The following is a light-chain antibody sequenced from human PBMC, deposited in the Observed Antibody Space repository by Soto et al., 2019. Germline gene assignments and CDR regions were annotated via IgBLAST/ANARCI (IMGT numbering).Light chain of an antibody. CDR1: HSLLHSNGYNY. J-gene: IGKJ5*01. CDR3: MQALQSLT. V-gene: IGKV2-28*01. Sequence: DIVMTHSPLSLPVTPGEPASISFMSSHSLLHSNGYNYLDWYLQKPGQSPQLLIYLGSNRAPGVPDRFSGSGSGTDFTLKINRVEAEDVGTYYCMQALQSLTFGQGTRLEIK. CDR2: LGS.